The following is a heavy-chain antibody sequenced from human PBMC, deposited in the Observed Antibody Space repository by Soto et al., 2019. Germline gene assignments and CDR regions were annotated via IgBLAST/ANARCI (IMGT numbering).Heavy chain of an antibody. CDR2: ISGSGGST. V-gene: IGHV3-23*01. Sequence: GSLRLSCAASGFTFSSYAMSWVRQAPGKGLEWVSAISGSGGSTYYADSVKGRFTISRDNSKNTLYLQMNSLRAEDTAVYYCAKDRGTYYYDSSGSPTFDYWGQGTLVTVSS. CDR1: GFTFSSYA. CDR3: AKDRGTYYYDSSGSPTFDY. D-gene: IGHD3-22*01. J-gene: IGHJ4*02.